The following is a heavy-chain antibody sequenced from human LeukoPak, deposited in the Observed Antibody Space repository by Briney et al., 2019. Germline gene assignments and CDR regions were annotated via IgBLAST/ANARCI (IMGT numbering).Heavy chain of an antibody. CDR3: ARTSVHCSSTSCYTFLDY. V-gene: IGHV3-48*03. D-gene: IGHD2-2*02. J-gene: IGHJ4*02. Sequence: PGGSLRLSCAASGFTFSSYEMNWVRQAPGKGLEWVSYISSSGSTIYYADSVKGRFTISRDNAKNSLYLQMNSLRAEDTAVYYCARTSVHCSSTSCYTFLDYWGQGTLVTVSS. CDR1: GFTFSSYE. CDR2: ISSSGSTI.